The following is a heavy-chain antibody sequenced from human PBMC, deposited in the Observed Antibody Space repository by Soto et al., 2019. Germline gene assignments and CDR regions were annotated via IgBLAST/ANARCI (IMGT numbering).Heavy chain of an antibody. CDR1: GFTFDDYT. CDR3: AKDSEVVGMGGYFDY. Sequence: EVQLVESGGVVVQPGGSLRLSCAASGFTFDDYTMHWVRQAPGKGLEWVSLISWDGGSTYYADSVKGRFTISRDNSKNSLYLQMNSLRTEDTALYYCAKDSEVVGMGGYFDYWGQGTLVTVSS. CDR2: ISWDGGST. J-gene: IGHJ4*02. D-gene: IGHD2-21*01. V-gene: IGHV3-43*01.